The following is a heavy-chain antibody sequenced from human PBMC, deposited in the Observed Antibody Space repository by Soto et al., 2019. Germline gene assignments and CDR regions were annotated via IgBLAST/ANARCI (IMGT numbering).Heavy chain of an antibody. D-gene: IGHD2-8*02. V-gene: IGHV4-4*02. J-gene: IGHJ5*02. CDR3: ARHEGWTGPDQ. CDR1: GASIGSGGW. Sequence: PSETLSLTCAVSGASIGSGGWGSWVGQPPGKGLEWIAVTFYDGNTNYSPSLKSRVTISGDKSQNQFSPNVYSVTAADPAVYYCARHEGWTGPDQWGQGTMVTVSS. CDR2: TFYDGNT.